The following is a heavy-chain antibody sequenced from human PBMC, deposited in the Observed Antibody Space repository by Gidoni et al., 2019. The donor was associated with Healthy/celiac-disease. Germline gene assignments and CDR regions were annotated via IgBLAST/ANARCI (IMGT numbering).Heavy chain of an antibody. J-gene: IGHJ4*02. V-gene: IGHV4-34*01. D-gene: IGHD6-19*01. Sequence: QVQLQQWGAGLLKPSETLSLTCAVYGGSFSGYYWSWIRQPPGKGLEWIGEINHSGSTNYNPSLKSRVTISVDTSKNQFSLKLSSVTAADTAVYYCARWTYSSGWYEGNFDYWGQGTLVTVSS. CDR1: GGSFSGYY. CDR2: INHSGST. CDR3: ARWTYSSGWYEGNFDY.